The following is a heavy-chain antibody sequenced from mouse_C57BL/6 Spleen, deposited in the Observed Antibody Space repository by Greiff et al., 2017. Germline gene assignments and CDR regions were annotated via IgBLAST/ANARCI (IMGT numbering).Heavy chain of an antibody. V-gene: IGHV2-5*01. D-gene: IGHD2-4*01. J-gene: IGHJ3*01. CDR3: AKDEGLRQGAWFAY. CDR1: GFSLTSYG. Sequence: VQLQQSGPGLVQPSQSLSITCTVSGFSLTSYGVHWVRQSPGKGLEWLGVIWRGGSTDYNAAFMSRLSITKDNSKSHVFFQMNSLQADDTAIYYCAKDEGLRQGAWFAYWGQGTLVTVSA. CDR2: IWRGGST.